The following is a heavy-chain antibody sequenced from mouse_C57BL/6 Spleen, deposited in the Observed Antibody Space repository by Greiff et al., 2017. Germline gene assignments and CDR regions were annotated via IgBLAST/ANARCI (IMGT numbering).Heavy chain of an antibody. J-gene: IGHJ1*03. CDR2: INPSYGGT. V-gene: IGHV1-53*01. CDR3: AREGVVATGGTYWYFDV. Sequence: QVQLPQPGTELVKPGASVKLSCKASGYTFTSYWLHWVKQRPGHGLEWIGHINPSYGGTNYNEKFKSKATLTVGKSSSTAYMQLRSLTSEDSAVYYCAREGVVATGGTYWYFDVWGTGTTVTVSS. D-gene: IGHD1-1*01. CDR1: GYTFTSYW.